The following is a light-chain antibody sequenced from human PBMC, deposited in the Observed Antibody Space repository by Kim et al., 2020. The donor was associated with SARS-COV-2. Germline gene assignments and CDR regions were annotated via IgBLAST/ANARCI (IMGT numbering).Light chain of an antibody. CDR3: QQSYSTPPFT. CDR2: ATS. J-gene: IGKJ3*01. V-gene: IGKV1-39*01. CDR1: RNIYEY. Sequence: VGDRITITGRPRRNIYEYLNWDQQKPGKAPKLLISATSNLRSGVPSRFSGSGSGTHFTLTITDVQPEDFATYYCQQSYSTPPFTFGPGTKVDIK.